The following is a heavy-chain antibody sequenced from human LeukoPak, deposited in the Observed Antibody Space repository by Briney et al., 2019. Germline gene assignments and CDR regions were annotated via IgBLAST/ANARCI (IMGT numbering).Heavy chain of an antibody. D-gene: IGHD3-22*01. CDR3: ARDGGRRDSSGFEIDY. CDR1: GGSISSYY. CDR2: IYYSGST. Sequence: TPSETLSLTCTVSGGSISSYYWSWLRQPPGKGLEGSGYIYYSGSTNYNPSLKSRVTISVDTSKNQFSLKLSSVTAADTAVYYCARDGGRRDSSGFEIDYWGQGTLVTVSS. V-gene: IGHV4-59*01. J-gene: IGHJ4*02.